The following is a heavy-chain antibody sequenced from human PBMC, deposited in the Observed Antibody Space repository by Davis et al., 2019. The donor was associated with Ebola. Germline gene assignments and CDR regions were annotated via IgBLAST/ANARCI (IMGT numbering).Heavy chain of an antibody. Sequence: PGGSLRLSCAASGFTFSSYAMHWVRQAPGKGLEWVAVISYDGSNKYYADSVKGRFTISRDNSKNTLYLQMNSLRAEDTAVYYCARDRIAVAGTPLFYYYYGMDVWGQGTTVTVSS. V-gene: IGHV3-30-3*01. J-gene: IGHJ6*02. CDR2: ISYDGSNK. CDR3: ARDRIAVAGTPLFYYYYGMDV. D-gene: IGHD6-19*01. CDR1: GFTFSSYA.